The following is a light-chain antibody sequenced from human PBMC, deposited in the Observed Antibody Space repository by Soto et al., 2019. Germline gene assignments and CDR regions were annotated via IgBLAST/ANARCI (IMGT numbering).Light chain of an antibody. CDR1: QSVSSNY. Sequence: EIVLTQSPGTLSLSPGERATISCRASQSVSSNYLAWYQQKPGQAPRLLIYAPSNRASGIPDRFGGSGSGAGFTLTVSRLEPEDCAVYYCQQYGSAPWTFGQGTKVE. V-gene: IGKV3-20*01. CDR3: QQYGSAPWT. CDR2: APS. J-gene: IGKJ1*01.